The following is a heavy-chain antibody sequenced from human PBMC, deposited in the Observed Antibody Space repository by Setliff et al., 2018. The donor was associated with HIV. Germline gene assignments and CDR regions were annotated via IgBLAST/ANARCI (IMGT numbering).Heavy chain of an antibody. V-gene: IGHV3-48*03. D-gene: IGHD3-16*02. CDR3: ARDWRDYVWGSYRTLDY. CDR2: ISSNGDTT. J-gene: IGHJ4*02. CDR1: GFSFSNAW. Sequence: HPGGSLRLSCAATGFSFSNAWMSWVRQAPGKGLEFVSAISSNGDTTYYADSVKGRFTISRDNVKDSLYLQMNSLRAEDTAVYYCARDWRDYVWGSYRTLDYWGRGTLVTVSS.